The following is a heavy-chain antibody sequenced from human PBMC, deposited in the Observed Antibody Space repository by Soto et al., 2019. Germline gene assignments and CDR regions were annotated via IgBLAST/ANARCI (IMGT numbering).Heavy chain of an antibody. V-gene: IGHV3-23*01. Sequence: PRGSLRLSCEASGFTFSDHAMSWVRRAPGKGLEWVAAISDSVHGAVYADSVKGRFTISRDNSKNTLYLQMNSLRGEDTGVYYCARDPGRAWSARIFDFWGQGTVVTVS. CDR3: ARDPGRAWSARIFDF. J-gene: IGHJ4*02. CDR1: GFTFSDHA. D-gene: IGHD6-19*01. CDR2: ISDSVHGA.